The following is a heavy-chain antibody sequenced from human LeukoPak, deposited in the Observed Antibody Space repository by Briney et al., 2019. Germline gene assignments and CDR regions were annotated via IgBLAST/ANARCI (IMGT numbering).Heavy chain of an antibody. J-gene: IGHJ4*02. Sequence: GGSLRLSCVASRFTFSSYALHWVRQAPGKGLEWVAAIAFDDTDRYYIDSVKGRFTISRDDSKNTLYLHMTSLRAEDTAVYYCTNSDDYGDYWGQGTLVTVSS. V-gene: IGHV3-30*04. CDR3: TNSDDYGDY. CDR2: IAFDDTDR. CDR1: RFTFSSYA.